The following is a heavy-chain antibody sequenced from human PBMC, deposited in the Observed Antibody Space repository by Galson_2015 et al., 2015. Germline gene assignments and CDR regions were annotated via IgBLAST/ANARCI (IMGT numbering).Heavy chain of an antibody. D-gene: IGHD3-10*01. V-gene: IGHV4-61*02. CDR2: IYTSGST. CDR3: ARDFHYYGSGSYYNVNYYFDY. J-gene: IGHJ4*02. CDR1: GGSISSGGYY. Sequence: TLSLTCTVSGGSISSGGYYWSWIRQPAGKGLEWIGRIYTSGSTNYNPSLKSRVTISVDTSKNQFSLKLSSVTAADTAVYYCARDFHYYGSGSYYNVNYYFDYWGQGTLVTVSS.